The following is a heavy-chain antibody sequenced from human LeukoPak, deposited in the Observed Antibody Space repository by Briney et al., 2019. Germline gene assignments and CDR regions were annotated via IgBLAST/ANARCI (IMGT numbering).Heavy chain of an antibody. CDR1: GFTFSNYW. D-gene: IGHD3-10*01. J-gene: IGHJ5*02. V-gene: IGHV3-7*03. CDR2: IKEDGSEK. CDR3: AGNRVSLRFGES. Sequence: GGSLRLSCAASGFTFSNYWMSWVRQAPGKGLEWVANIKEDGSEKDYVDSVKGRFTISRDNAKNSLYLQMNSLRAEDTAVYYCAGNRVSLRFGESWGQGTLVTVSS.